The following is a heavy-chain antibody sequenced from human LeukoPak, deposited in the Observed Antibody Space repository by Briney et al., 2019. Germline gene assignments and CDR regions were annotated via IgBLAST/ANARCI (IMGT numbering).Heavy chain of an antibody. J-gene: IGHJ4*02. D-gene: IGHD3-3*01. V-gene: IGHV3-11*01. Sequence: AGGSLRLSCTASGFTFSDFYMSWIHQTPEKGLEWISHISTTGNTKYYADSVIGRFSISRDNAKNSLYLQMNSLRAEDTAVYYCARGPPGVLRFLEWKSPLDYWGQGTPVTVSS. CDR3: ARGPPGVLRFLEWKSPLDY. CDR1: GFTFSDFY. CDR2: ISTTGNTK.